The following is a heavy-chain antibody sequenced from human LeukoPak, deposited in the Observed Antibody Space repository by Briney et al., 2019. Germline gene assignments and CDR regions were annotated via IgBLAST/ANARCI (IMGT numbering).Heavy chain of an antibody. CDR1: GFTFSSYS. CDR2: ISSSSSYI. Sequence: GGSLRLSCAASGFTFSSYSMNWVRQAPGKGLEWVSSISSSSSYIYYADSVKGRFTISRDNAKNSLYLQMNSLRGDDTAVYYCAKGAITSSTTCYFDYWGQGTLVTVSS. CDR3: AKGAITSSTTCYFDY. V-gene: IGHV3-21*01. D-gene: IGHD2-2*01. J-gene: IGHJ4*02.